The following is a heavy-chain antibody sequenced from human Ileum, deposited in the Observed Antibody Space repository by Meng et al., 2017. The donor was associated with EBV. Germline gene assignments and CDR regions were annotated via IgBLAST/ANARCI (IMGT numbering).Heavy chain of an antibody. V-gene: IGHV1-18*01. J-gene: IGHJ4*02. CDR3: ARVEVGITSGDY. Sequence: QVQLVQSGSELKKPXASVKGSGKASAYSFATYTINWVRQAPGQGLEWMGWISAYNGNTNYAQTLQGRLTMTTDTSTSTAYMELRSLRSDDTAVYYCARVEVGITSGDYWGQGTLVTVSS. D-gene: IGHD1-26*01. CDR2: ISAYNGNT. CDR1: AYSFATYT.